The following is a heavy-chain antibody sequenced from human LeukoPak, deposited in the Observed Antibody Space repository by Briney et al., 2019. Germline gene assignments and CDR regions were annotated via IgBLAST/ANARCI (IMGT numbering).Heavy chain of an antibody. Sequence: ASVKVSCKASGYTFTSYDINWVRQATGRGLEWMGWMNPNSGNTGYAQKFQGRVTMTRNTSISTAYMELSSLRSEDTAVYYCARGHLSTVLLWFGESYYFDYWGQGTLVTVSS. D-gene: IGHD3-10*01. V-gene: IGHV1-8*01. CDR3: ARGHLSTVLLWFGESYYFDY. J-gene: IGHJ4*02. CDR1: GYTFTSYD. CDR2: MNPNSGNT.